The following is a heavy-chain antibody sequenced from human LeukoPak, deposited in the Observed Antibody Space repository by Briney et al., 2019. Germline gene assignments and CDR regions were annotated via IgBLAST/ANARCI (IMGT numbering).Heavy chain of an antibody. J-gene: IGHJ4*02. CDR1: GFTFSNYW. D-gene: IGHD3-22*01. CDR3: ARAADSSGYYDY. V-gene: IGHV3-7*03. CDR2: ISQDGSGK. Sequence: GGSLRLSCGASGFTFSNYWMSWVRQAPGKGLEWVINISQDGSGKNYADSVEGRFTISRDNAKNSLYLQMNSLRAEDTAVYYCARAADSSGYYDYWGQGTLVTVSS.